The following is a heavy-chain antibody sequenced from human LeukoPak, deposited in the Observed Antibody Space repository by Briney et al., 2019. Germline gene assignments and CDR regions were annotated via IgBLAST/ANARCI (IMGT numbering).Heavy chain of an antibody. CDR1: GYTFTGYY. Sequence: ASVKVSCKASGYTFTGYYMHWVRQAPGQGLEWMGWMNPNSGNTGYAQKFQGRVTMTRNTSISTAYMELSSLRSEDTAVYYCARGQDLRAAGTEWSGMDVWGQGTTVTVSS. CDR2: MNPNSGNT. J-gene: IGHJ6*02. CDR3: ARGQDLRAAGTEWSGMDV. D-gene: IGHD6-13*01. V-gene: IGHV1-8*02.